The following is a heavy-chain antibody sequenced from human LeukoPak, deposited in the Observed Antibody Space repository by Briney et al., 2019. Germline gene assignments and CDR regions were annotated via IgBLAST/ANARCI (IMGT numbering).Heavy chain of an antibody. CDR1: SGSISGAISRYY. CDR3: AGGVYCSISDCSAPLFDW. D-gene: IGHD2-2*01. J-gene: IGHJ4*02. V-gene: IGHV4-61*01. CDR2: IHSSGRR. Sequence: PSETLSLTCTVSSGSISGAISRYYWNWVRQTPGKGLEWIGYIHSSGRRTYNPSLKGRATLSLDTSGSQFSLKLTSLTAADTAVYYCAGGVYCSISDCSAPLFDWWGQGILVTVSS.